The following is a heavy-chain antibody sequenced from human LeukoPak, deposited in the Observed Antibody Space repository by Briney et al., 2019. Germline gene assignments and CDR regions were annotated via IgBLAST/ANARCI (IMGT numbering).Heavy chain of an antibody. CDR1: GGSFSGYY. V-gene: IGHV4-34*01. CDR2: INHSGST. Sequence: KPSETLSLTYAVYGGSFSGYYWSWIRQPPGKGLEWIGEINHSGSTNYNPTLKSRVTISVDTSKNQFSLKLSSVTAADTAVYYCARGRDFWSGYYTGYYYYYMDVWGKGTTVTVSS. D-gene: IGHD3-3*01. CDR3: ARGRDFWSGYYTGYYYYYMDV. J-gene: IGHJ6*03.